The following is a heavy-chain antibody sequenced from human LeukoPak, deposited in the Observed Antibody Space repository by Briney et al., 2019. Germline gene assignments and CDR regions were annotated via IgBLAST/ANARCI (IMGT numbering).Heavy chain of an antibody. J-gene: IGHJ4*02. CDR3: ARRSGTEERGYFDY. CDR1: GGSISSGGYY. D-gene: IGHD1-1*01. Sequence: SETLSLTCTVSGGSISSGGYYWSWIRQHPGKGLEWIGYIYYSGSTYYNPSLKSRVTISVDTSKNQVSLKLSSVTAADTAVYCCARRSGTEERGYFDYWGQGTLVTVSS. CDR2: IYYSGST. V-gene: IGHV4-31*03.